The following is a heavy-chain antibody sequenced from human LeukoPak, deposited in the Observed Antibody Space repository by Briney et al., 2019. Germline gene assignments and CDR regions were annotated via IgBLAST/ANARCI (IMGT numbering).Heavy chain of an antibody. D-gene: IGHD3-3*01. J-gene: IGHJ4*02. CDR2: ISTYNGNT. CDR1: GYTFNSYD. V-gene: IGHV1-18*01. CDR3: ARVLRYDFWSAYYFDY. Sequence: ASVKVSCKASGYTFNSYDISWVRQAPGQGREWMAWISTYNGNTNYALNVQGRATMTTDTSTSTAYMELRSLRSDDTAVYYCARVLRYDFWSAYYFDYWGQGTLVTVSS.